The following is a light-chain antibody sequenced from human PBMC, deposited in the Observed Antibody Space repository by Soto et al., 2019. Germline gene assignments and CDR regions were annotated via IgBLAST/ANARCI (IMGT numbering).Light chain of an antibody. CDR2: AAS. V-gene: IGKV3-15*01. Sequence: EIVMTQSPATLSVSPGERATLSCRASQSVSSNIAWYQQKPGQTPRLLIFAASIRATRIPARFSGSRSGTEFTLTISSLQSADFAVYYCQQYNNWPPYSFCQGTKLEIK. CDR1: QSVSSN. CDR3: QQYNNWPPYS. J-gene: IGKJ2*03.